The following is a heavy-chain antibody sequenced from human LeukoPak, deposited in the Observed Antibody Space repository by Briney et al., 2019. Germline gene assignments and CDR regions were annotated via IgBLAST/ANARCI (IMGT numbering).Heavy chain of an antibody. CDR2: VSGRGERT. J-gene: IGHJ6*02. Sequence: GGSLRLPCAASGFSFNSYAMSWVRQAPGKGLEWVSAVSGRGERTYYADFVQGRFSISRDNSKDTVYLQMNSLRAGDTAIYYCANQPGLYDSGWSWTYHFFGVDVWGQGTTVTVSS. CDR3: ANQPGLYDSGWSWTYHFFGVDV. D-gene: IGHD6-19*01. V-gene: IGHV3-23*01. CDR1: GFSFNSYA.